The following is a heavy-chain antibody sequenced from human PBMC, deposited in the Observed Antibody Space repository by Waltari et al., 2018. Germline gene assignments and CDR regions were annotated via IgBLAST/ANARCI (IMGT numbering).Heavy chain of an antibody. J-gene: IGHJ4*02. Sequence: QVQLQQSGPGLVKPSQSLLLTCVISGDSVPSNSAAWNWIRHSPSRGLEWLGRTYYRSKWFNDYAVSVKSRITINPDTFKNQFSLQLNSVTPEDTAVYYCARQVGHFDFWGQGTLVTVSS. CDR1: GDSVPSNSAA. CDR3: ARQVGHFDF. CDR2: TYYRSKWFN. V-gene: IGHV6-1*01.